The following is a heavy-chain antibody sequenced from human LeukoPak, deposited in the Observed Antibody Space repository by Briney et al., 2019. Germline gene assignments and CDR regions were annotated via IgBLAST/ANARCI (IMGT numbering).Heavy chain of an antibody. D-gene: IGHD3-10*01. Sequence: SETLSLTCTVSGGSISGYYWSWIRQPAGKGLEWIGRIYTSGSTNYNPSLKSRVTMSVDTSKNQFSLKLSSVTAADTTVYYCARVAYYYGSGSYEDYYFDYWGQGTLVTVSS. J-gene: IGHJ4*02. CDR1: GGSISGYY. V-gene: IGHV4-4*07. CDR2: IYTSGST. CDR3: ARVAYYYGSGSYEDYYFDY.